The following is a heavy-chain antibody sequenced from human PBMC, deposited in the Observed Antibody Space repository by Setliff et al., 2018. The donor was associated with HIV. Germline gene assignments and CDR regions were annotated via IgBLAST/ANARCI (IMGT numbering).Heavy chain of an antibody. D-gene: IGHD5-18*01. J-gene: IGHJ4*02. CDR2: ISHDGSTQ. CDR3: AREYSFGSNLDS. Sequence: QAGGSLRLSCVASGFTSSNYVLHWVRQAPGKGLEWVAAISHDGSTQYYADSLMGRFTISRDNSKNMIYLQLNNLRTEDTGVYYCAREYSFGSNLDSWGQGTLVTVSS. CDR1: GFTSSNYV. V-gene: IGHV3-30*01.